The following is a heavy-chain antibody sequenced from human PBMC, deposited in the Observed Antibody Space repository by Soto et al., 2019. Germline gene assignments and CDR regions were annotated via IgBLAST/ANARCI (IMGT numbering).Heavy chain of an antibody. V-gene: IGHV4-61*01. D-gene: IGHD3-9*01. CDR2: AHYGGST. J-gene: IGHJ4*02. Sequence: SETLSLTCTVSGGSVSSSSSYWSWIRQPPGKGLEWIGYAHYGGSTNYNPSLKSRVTISVDTSKNQLSLKLSSVTAADTAVYYCARRYGYYFAYWGQGTLVTVS. CDR1: GGSVSSSSSY. CDR3: ARRYGYYFAY.